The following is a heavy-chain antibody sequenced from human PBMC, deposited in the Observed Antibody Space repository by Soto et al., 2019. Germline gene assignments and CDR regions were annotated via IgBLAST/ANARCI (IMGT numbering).Heavy chain of an antibody. Sequence: QVQLVQSGAEVNKPGASVKVSCKASGYIFTNHYIHWVRQATGQGLEWMGKINPSGGSTNYLQKFQGRVTMTRNTSTSTVYMELSSLRSEDTAVYFCARADYYDSSGFYYDYWGQGTLVTVSS. J-gene: IGHJ4*02. CDR2: INPSGGST. V-gene: IGHV1-46*01. CDR3: ARADYYDSSGFYYDY. D-gene: IGHD3-22*01. CDR1: GYIFTNHY.